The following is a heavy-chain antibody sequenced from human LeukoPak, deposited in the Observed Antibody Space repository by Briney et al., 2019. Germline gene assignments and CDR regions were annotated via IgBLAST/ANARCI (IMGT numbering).Heavy chain of an antibody. CDR2: ISSSSSYT. Sequence: PGGSLRLSCAASGFTFSDYYMSWIRQAPGKGLEWVSYISSSSSYTNYADSVKGRFTISRDNAKNSLYLQMNSLRAEDTAVYYYARVLTYYYGSGSPSYYYYYYGMDVWGQGTTVTVSS. D-gene: IGHD3-10*01. V-gene: IGHV3-11*05. CDR1: GFTFSDYY. J-gene: IGHJ6*02. CDR3: ARVLTYYYGSGSPSYYYYYYGMDV.